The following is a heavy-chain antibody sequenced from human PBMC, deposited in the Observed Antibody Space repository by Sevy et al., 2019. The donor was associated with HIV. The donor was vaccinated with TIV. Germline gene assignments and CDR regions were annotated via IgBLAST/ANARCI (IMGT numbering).Heavy chain of an antibody. CDR1: EYSLTKLS. Sequence: ASLKVSCKVSEYSLTKLSMHWVRQAPGKGLEWMGRFDPEDGETIFAQKFQGRVTMTEDTSTDTAYMQLSSLRSEDTAVYYCASAREYYEDSSGYLDYWGQGTLVTVSS. CDR2: FDPEDGET. V-gene: IGHV1-24*01. J-gene: IGHJ4*02. D-gene: IGHD3-22*01. CDR3: ASAREYYEDSSGYLDY.